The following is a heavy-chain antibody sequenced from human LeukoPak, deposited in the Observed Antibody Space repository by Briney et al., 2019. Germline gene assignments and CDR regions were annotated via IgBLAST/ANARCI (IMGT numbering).Heavy chain of an antibody. CDR1: GFTFSSYG. V-gene: IGHV3-30*03. CDR2: ISYDGSNK. J-gene: IGHJ2*01. CDR3: ASPNSVRGRLWFLDL. D-gene: IGHD5-12*01. Sequence: PGRSLRLSCAASGFTFSSYGMHWVRQAPGKGLEWVAVISYDGSNKYYADSVKGRFTISRDNSKNTLYLQMNGLRVEDTAVYYCASPNSVRGRLWFLDLWGLGTFVTVSS.